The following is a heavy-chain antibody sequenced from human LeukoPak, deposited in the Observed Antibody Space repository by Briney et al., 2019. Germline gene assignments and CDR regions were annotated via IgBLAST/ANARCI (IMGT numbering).Heavy chain of an antibody. CDR1: GYTFTGYY. D-gene: IGHD3-10*01. V-gene: IGHV1-2*02. J-gene: IGHJ4*02. CDR3: ARGRITMVRGVNY. Sequence: ASVKVSCKASGYTFTGYYMHWVRQAPGQGLEWMRWINPNSGGTNYAQKFQGRVTMTRDTSISTAYMELSRLRSDDTAVYYCARGRITMVRGVNYWGQGTLVTVSS. CDR2: INPNSGGT.